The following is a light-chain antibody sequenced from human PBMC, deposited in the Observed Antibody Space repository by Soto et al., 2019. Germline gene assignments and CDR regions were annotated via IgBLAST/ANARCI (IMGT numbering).Light chain of an antibody. J-gene: IGKJ4*01. CDR3: QQYASSPLT. CDR2: GAS. V-gene: IGKV3-20*01. Sequence: EIVLTQSPGTLSLSPGERATLSCRASQSVGRNYLAWYQQKLGQAPRLLIHGASSRATGIPDRFSGSGSGTASILTIRGVKPEDFALYYCQQYASSPLTFGGGTKVRSN. CDR1: QSVGRNY.